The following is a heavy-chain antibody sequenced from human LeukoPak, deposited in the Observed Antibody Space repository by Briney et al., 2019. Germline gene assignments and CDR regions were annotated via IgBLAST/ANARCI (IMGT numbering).Heavy chain of an antibody. V-gene: IGHV1-18*01. CDR1: GYTFTTYG. Sequence: GASVKVSCTASGYTFTTYGLSWVRQAPGQGLEWLGWISTYDDNIKYAQSLQGRLTLTIDTSTSTAYMELRSLTSDDTAVYYCARETYSNILTGTDYWGPGTLVTVSS. CDR2: ISTYDDNI. CDR3: ARETYSNILTGTDY. J-gene: IGHJ4*02. D-gene: IGHD3-9*01.